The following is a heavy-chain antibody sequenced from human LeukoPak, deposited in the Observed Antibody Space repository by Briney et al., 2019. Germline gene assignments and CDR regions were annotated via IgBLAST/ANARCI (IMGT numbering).Heavy chain of an antibody. Sequence: GGSLRLSCAASGFTFSSYAMNWVRQAPGKGLEWVSSISGGGDNTYYADSVKGRFTISRDNSKNTLYLQMNSLRAEDTAVYYCARDGVGYYYDSSGMTEYFQHWGQGTLVTVSS. D-gene: IGHD3-22*01. V-gene: IGHV3-23*01. CDR3: ARDGVGYYYDSSGMTEYFQH. CDR2: ISGGGDNT. J-gene: IGHJ1*01. CDR1: GFTFSSYA.